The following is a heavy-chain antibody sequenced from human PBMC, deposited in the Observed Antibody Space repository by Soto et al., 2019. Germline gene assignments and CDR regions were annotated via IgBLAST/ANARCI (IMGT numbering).Heavy chain of an antibody. V-gene: IGHV4-30-2*01. CDR1: GGSISSGGYS. J-gene: IGHJ5*02. CDR2: IYHSGST. Sequence: QLQLQESGSGLVRPSQTLSLTCAVSGGSISSGGYSWNWIRQPPGKGLEWIGYIYHSGSTLYNPSLKRRVTISVDKSKTQFSLKLSPVTAADTAVYYCARDQLEGNWFDPWGQGTLVTVSS. D-gene: IGHD1-1*01. CDR3: ARDQLEGNWFDP.